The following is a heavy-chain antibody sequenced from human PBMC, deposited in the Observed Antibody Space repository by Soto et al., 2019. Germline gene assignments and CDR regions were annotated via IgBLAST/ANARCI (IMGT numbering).Heavy chain of an antibody. V-gene: IGHV5-51*01. CDR1: GYSFTSYW. Sequence: GESLKISCKGSGYSFTSYWIGWVRQMPGKGLECMGIIYPGDSDTNYSPSFQGHVTISADKSISTAYLQWSSLKASDTAMYYCARLRVGFGELLTYWGQGTLVTVSS. J-gene: IGHJ4*02. CDR2: IYPGDSDT. D-gene: IGHD3-10*01. CDR3: ARLRVGFGELLTY.